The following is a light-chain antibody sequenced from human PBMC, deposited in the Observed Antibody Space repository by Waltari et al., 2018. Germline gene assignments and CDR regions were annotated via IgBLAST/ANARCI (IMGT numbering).Light chain of an antibody. CDR1: DLGNKY. V-gene: IGLV3-1*01. J-gene: IGLJ2*01. Sequence: SYDLTQPLSASVSPGQTASITCSGEDLGNKYFSWYQQRPDPSPVLVIYKDSRRPSGIPERFSGSSSGNTATLTITGTQAVDEADYFCQAWDSTTYVIFGGGTTLTVL. CDR3: QAWDSTTYVI. CDR2: KDS.